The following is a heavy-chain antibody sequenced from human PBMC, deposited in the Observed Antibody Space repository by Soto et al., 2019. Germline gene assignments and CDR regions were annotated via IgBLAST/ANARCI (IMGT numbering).Heavy chain of an antibody. CDR1: GFTFSDSA. J-gene: IGHJ4*02. V-gene: IGHV3-23*01. Sequence: GGSLRFSCAASGFTFSDSAMSWVRQAPGKGLEWVSTITATGGGTFYADSVKGRFTISRDNSRNSLYLQMNSLTSEDTAVYYCAKRGAGAFDYWGQGTLVTVSS. D-gene: IGHD5-12*01. CDR2: ITATGGGT. CDR3: AKRGAGAFDY.